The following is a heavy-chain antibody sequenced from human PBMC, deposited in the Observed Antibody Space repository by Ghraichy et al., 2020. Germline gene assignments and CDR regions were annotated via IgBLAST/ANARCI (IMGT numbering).Heavy chain of an antibody. D-gene: IGHD5-18*01. CDR1: GFTFSSYA. Sequence: GGSLRLSCAASGFTFSSYAMSWVRQAPGKGLEWVSAISGSGGSTYYADSVKGRFTISRDNSKNTLYLQMNSLRAEDTAVYYCAKITFERALVDTAMVNFDYWGQGTLVTVSS. CDR3: AKITFERALVDTAMVNFDY. V-gene: IGHV3-23*01. CDR2: ISGSGGST. J-gene: IGHJ4*02.